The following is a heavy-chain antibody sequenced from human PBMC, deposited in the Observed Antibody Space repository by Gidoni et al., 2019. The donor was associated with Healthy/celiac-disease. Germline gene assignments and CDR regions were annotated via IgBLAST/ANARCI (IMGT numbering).Heavy chain of an antibody. D-gene: IGHD3-10*01. CDR1: GYTVTSYY. J-gene: IGHJ4*02. V-gene: IGHV1-46*01. CDR2: INPSGGST. CDR3: AREVVVRGVDRFDY. Sequence: QVQLVQSGAEVKKPGASVKFYCKASGYTVTSYYIHWVRQAPGQGLEWMGIINPSGGSTSYAQSFQGRVTMTTDTSTSTVYMELSSLRSEDTAVYYCAREVVVRGVDRFDYWGQGTLVTVSS.